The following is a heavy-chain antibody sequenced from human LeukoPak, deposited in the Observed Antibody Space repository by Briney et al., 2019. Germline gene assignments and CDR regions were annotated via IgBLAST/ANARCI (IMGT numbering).Heavy chain of an antibody. D-gene: IGHD6-13*01. Sequence: GGSLRLSCAASGFTFSSYGMSWVRQAPGKGLEWVSALSGSGSTTYYADSVKGRFTISRDNSKNTVFLQMSSLRVEDTAVYYCAKVGNSSSWPFDTWGQGTQVTVSS. V-gene: IGHV3-23*01. J-gene: IGHJ4*02. CDR1: GFTFSSYG. CDR3: AKVGNSSSWPFDT. CDR2: LSGSGSTT.